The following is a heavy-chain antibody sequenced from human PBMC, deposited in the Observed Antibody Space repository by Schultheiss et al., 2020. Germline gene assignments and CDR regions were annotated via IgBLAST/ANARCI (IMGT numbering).Heavy chain of an antibody. Sequence: SQTLSLTCTVSGGSINSSSYYWGWIRQPPGKGLEWTGSIYYSGSTYYNPSLKSRVTISVDTSKNQFSLQLNSVTPEDTAVYYCARERRWHSSGWYGIDYWGKGTLVTV. CDR1: GGSINSSSYY. CDR2: IYYSGST. V-gene: IGHV4-39*02. CDR3: ARERRWHSSGWYGIDY. J-gene: IGHJ4*02. D-gene: IGHD6-19*01.